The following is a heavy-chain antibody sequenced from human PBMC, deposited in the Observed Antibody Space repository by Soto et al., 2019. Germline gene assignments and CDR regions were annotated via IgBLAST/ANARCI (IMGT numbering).Heavy chain of an antibody. J-gene: IGHJ4*02. CDR3: ASRGIQLWPPDY. Sequence: PSETLSLTCTVSGGSISSYYWSWIRQPPGKGLEWIGYIYYSGSTNYNPSLKSRVTISVDTSKNQFSLKLSSVTAADTAVYYCASRGIQLWPPDYWGQGTLVTVSS. D-gene: IGHD5-18*01. CDR2: IYYSGST. CDR1: GGSISSYY. V-gene: IGHV4-59*01.